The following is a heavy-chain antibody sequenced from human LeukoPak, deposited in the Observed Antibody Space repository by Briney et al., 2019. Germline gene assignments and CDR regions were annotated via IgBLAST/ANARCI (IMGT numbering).Heavy chain of an antibody. D-gene: IGHD6-13*01. J-gene: IGHJ4*02. CDR2: ISSSGSTI. V-gene: IGHV3-48*03. Sequence: GGSLRLSCAASGFTFSSYEMNWVRQAPGKGLEGDSYISSSGSTIYYADSVKGRFTISRDNAKNSLYLQMNSLRAEDTAVYYCARGSHLNSSSWYGGNDYWGQGTLVTVSS. CDR1: GFTFSSYE. CDR3: ARGSHLNSSSWYGGNDY.